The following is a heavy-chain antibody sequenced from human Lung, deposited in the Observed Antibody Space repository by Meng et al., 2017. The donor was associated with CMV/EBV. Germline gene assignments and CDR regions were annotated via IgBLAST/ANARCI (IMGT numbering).Heavy chain of an antibody. D-gene: IGHD2-2*01. J-gene: IGHJ5*02. Sequence: SVNVSCQASGYTFTDYGISWVRQAPGQGLEWMGWISAYNGDTNYARNLRGRVTMTTDTSTTTAYMELRSLRSDDPAVYYCARDLQYCGSTSCYDDCFDPWGQGTLVTVSS. V-gene: IGHV1-18*01. CDR1: GYTFTDYG. CDR2: ISAYNGDT. CDR3: ARDLQYCGSTSCYDDCFDP.